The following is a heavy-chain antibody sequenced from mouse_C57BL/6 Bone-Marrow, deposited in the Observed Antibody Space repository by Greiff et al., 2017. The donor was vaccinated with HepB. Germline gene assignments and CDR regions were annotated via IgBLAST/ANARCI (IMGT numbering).Heavy chain of an antibody. J-gene: IGHJ3*01. CDR3: TTLFYGSSPVAY. Sequence: VQLQQSGPELVRPGASVKLSCTASGFTFKDYYMHWVKQRPEQGLEWIGWIYPEDGDTDYASKFQGKATITADTSSNTAYLQLSSLTSEDTDVYFCTTLFYGSSPVAYWGQGTLVTVSA. CDR1: GFTFKDYY. D-gene: IGHD1-1*01. V-gene: IGHV14-4*01. CDR2: IYPEDGDT.